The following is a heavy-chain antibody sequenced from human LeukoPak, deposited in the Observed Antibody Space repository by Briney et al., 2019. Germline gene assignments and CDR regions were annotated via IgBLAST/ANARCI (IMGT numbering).Heavy chain of an antibody. V-gene: IGHV3-23*01. CDR2: IGGGGRTT. Sequence: GGSLRLSCAASGFTFSSYAMTWVRQAPGKGLEWVSTIGGGGRTTFYAASARGRFTISRDSSKNTLFLQMNGLRAEDTAIYYCARGWTTFDPWGQGTLVTVSS. CDR3: ARGWTTFDP. J-gene: IGHJ5*02. D-gene: IGHD3/OR15-3a*01. CDR1: GFTFSSYA.